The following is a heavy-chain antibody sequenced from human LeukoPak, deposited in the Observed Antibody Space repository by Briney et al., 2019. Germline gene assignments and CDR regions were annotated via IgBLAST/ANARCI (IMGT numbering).Heavy chain of an antibody. CDR2: ISYDGNIK. CDR3: ARRAGAYSHPYDY. CDR1: GFSFTSYN. Sequence: GGSLRLSCAASGFSFTSYNFHWVRQAPGKGLKWLGFISYDGNIKYEDSVKGRFTISRDNSKNTLYLQMNSLRAEDTAVYYCARRAGAYSHPYDYWGQGTLVTVSS. J-gene: IGHJ4*02. V-gene: IGHV3-30*14. D-gene: IGHD4/OR15-4a*01.